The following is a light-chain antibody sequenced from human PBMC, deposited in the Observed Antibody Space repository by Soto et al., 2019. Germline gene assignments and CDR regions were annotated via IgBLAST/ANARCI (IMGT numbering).Light chain of an antibody. CDR3: QQYGSSGT. CDR2: GAS. CDR1: QSVSNNY. Sequence: IVLTHSPGTLSLSPGEIATLSFRASQSVSNNYLALYQQKPVQAPRLLIYGASNRATGIPDRFSGSGSGTDFTLTISRLEPEDFAVYYCQQYGSSGTFGQGTKVDIK. J-gene: IGKJ1*01. V-gene: IGKV3-20*01.